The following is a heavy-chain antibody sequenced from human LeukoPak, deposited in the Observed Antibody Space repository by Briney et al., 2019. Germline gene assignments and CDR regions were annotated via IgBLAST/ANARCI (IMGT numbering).Heavy chain of an antibody. CDR1: GYTFTGYY. J-gene: IGHJ4*02. CDR2: INPNSGGT. CDR3: ARVNPTDSSGSYGSFDY. Sequence: ASVKVSCKASGYTFTGYYMHWVRQAPGQGLEWMGWINPNSGGTNYAQKFQGRVTMTGDTSISTAYMELSRLRSDDTAVYYCARVNPTDSSGSYGSFDYWGQGTLVTVSS. V-gene: IGHV1-2*02. D-gene: IGHD3-22*01.